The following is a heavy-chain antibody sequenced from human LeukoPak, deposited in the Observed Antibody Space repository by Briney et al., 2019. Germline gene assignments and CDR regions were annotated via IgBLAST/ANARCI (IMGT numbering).Heavy chain of an antibody. V-gene: IGHV4-39*01. D-gene: IGHD2-2*02. J-gene: IGHJ4*02. Sequence: KPSETLSLTCTVSGGSISSSSYYWGWIRQPPGKGLEWIGSIYYSGSTFYNPSLKSRVTISVDTSKSQFSLKLSSVTATDTAVYFCARQSSTSCYIDYWGQGTLVAVSS. CDR2: IYYSGST. CDR3: ARQSSTSCYIDY. CDR1: GGSISSSSYY.